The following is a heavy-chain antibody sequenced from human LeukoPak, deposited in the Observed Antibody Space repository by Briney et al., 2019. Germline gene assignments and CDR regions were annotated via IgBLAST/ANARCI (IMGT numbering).Heavy chain of an antibody. J-gene: IGHJ6*02. CDR2: ISAYNGNT. V-gene: IGHV1-18*01. CDR1: GYTFTSYG. CDR3: ANLGPTVTAGGYYYYGMDV. Sequence: ASVKVSCKASGYTFTSYGISWVRQAPGQGLEWMGWISAYNGNTNYAQKLQGRVTMTTDTSTSTAYMELRSLRSDDTAVYYCANLGPTVTAGGYYYYGMDVWGQGTTVTVSS. D-gene: IGHD3-16*01.